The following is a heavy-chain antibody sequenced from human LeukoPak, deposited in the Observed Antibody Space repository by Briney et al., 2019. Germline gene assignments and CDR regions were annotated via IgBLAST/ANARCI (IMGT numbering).Heavy chain of an antibody. CDR2: IIPIFGTA. V-gene: IGHV1-69*06. Sequence: SVKVSCKASGGTFSSYATSWVRQAPGQGLEWMGGIIPIFGTANYAQKFQGRVTITADKSTSTAYMELSSLRSEDTAVYYCARELMDTAMVTGFGYWGQGTLVTVSS. CDR1: GGTFSSYA. CDR3: ARELMDTAMVTGFGY. J-gene: IGHJ4*02. D-gene: IGHD5-18*01.